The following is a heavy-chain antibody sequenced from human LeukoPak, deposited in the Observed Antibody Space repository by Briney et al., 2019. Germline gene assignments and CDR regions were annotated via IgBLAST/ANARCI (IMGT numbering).Heavy chain of an antibody. Sequence: SETLSLTCTVSGGSISSYYWSWIRQPPGKGLEWIGYIYYSGSTNYNPSLKGRVTISVDTSKNQFSLKLSSVTAADTAVYYCARLIGLGYYDSSGYSHYYYFDYWGQGTLVTVSS. CDR2: IYYSGST. J-gene: IGHJ4*02. CDR1: GGSISSYY. CDR3: ARLIGLGYYDSSGYSHYYYFDY. D-gene: IGHD3-22*01. V-gene: IGHV4-59*12.